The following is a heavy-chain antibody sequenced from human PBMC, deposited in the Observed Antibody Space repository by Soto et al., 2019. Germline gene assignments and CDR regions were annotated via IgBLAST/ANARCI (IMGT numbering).Heavy chain of an antibody. CDR1: GFTFSDEN. V-gene: IGHV3-21*06. J-gene: IGHJ6*02. CDR3: ARDSDCHSTSCFFPPHV. CDR2: ISGGGSYI. Sequence: GGSMRLSCSASGFTFSDENMSWVRQVPGKGLEWVSGISGGGSYIFYADSVQGRFSISRDNPKNSLFLEMNSLRVEDTAVYYCARDSDCHSTSCFFPPHVWGQGTTVTVSS. D-gene: IGHD2-2*01.